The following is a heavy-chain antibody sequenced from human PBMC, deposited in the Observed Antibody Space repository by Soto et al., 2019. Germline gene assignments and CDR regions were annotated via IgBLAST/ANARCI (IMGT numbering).Heavy chain of an antibody. CDR3: AKEGYDSGWYWDS. CDR1: GFTFSGSA. Sequence: GSLRLSCAASGFTFSGSAMTWVRQAPGKWLEYVSSITSSGSEVFHAASVKGRFTMSRDNSKNMLYLQMNSLRAEDTAVYYCAKEGYDSGWYWDSWGKGALVTASS. V-gene: IGHV3-23*01. J-gene: IGHJ4*02. D-gene: IGHD6-19*01. CDR2: ITSSGSEV.